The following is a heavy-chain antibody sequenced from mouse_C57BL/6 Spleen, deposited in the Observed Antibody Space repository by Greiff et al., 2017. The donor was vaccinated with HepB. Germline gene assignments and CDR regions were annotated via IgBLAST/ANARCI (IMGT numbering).Heavy chain of an antibody. D-gene: IGHD1-1*01. CDR2: IYPGDGDT. Sequence: VQRVESGAELVKPGASVKISCKASGYAFSSYWMNWVKQRPGKGLEWIGQIYPGDGDTNYNGKFKGKATLTADKSSSTAYMQLSSLTSEDSAVYFCARDYGSSYGYFDVWGTGTTVTVSS. J-gene: IGHJ1*03. CDR3: ARDYGSSYGYFDV. CDR1: GYAFSSYW. V-gene: IGHV1-80*01.